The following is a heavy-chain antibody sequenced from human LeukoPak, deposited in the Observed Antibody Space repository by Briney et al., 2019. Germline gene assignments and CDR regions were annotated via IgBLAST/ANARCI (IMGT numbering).Heavy chain of an antibody. CDR2: INHSEST. CDR1: GGSFSGYY. J-gene: IGHJ5*02. V-gene: IGHV4-34*01. CDR3: ARTENYIPEDCFDP. D-gene: IGHD5-24*01. Sequence: SETLSLTCAVYGGSFSGYYWSWIRQPPGKGLEWIGEINHSESTNYNPSLKSRVTISVDTSKNQFSLKLSSVTAADTAVYYCARTENYIPEDCFDPWGQGTLVTVSS.